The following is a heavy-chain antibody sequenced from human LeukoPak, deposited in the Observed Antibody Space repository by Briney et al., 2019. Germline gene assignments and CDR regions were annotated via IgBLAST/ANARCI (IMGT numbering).Heavy chain of an antibody. D-gene: IGHD3-3*01. CDR1: GGTFSSYT. Sequence: SVKVSCKASGGTFSSYTISWVRQAPGQGLEWMGRIIPILGIANYAQKFQGRVTITADKSTSTAYMELSSLRSEDTAVYYSARDRGNYDFWRGDEESWFDPWGQGTLVTVSS. V-gene: IGHV1-69*04. J-gene: IGHJ5*02. CDR2: IIPILGIA. CDR3: ARDRGNYDFWRGDEESWFDP.